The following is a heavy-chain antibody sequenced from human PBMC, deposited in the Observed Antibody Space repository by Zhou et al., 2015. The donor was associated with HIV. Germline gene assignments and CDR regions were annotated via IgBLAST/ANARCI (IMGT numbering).Heavy chain of an antibody. D-gene: IGHD4-17*01. J-gene: IGHJ2*01. CDR2: INGRGSTT. CDR3: AKMADYGDYWYFDL. Sequence: EVQLLESGGGWVQPGGSLRLSCAASGFTFSSYAMNWVRQAPGKGLEWVSTINGRGSTTYYPDSVKGRFTISRDNSKNTHYLQMNSLRAEDTAVYFCAKMADYGDYWYFDLWGRGTLVTVSS. V-gene: IGHV3-23*01. CDR1: GFTFSSYA.